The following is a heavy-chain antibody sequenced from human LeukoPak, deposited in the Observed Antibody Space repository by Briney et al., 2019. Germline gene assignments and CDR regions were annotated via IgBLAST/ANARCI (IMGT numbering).Heavy chain of an antibody. V-gene: IGHV3-53*01. CDR3: ARGPNYYGSGSPPRNWYYFDY. J-gene: IGHJ4*02. Sequence: PGGSLRLSCAASGFTVSSNYMSWVRQAPGKGLEWVSVIYSGGSTYYADSVKGRFTISRDNSKNTLYLQMNSLRAEDTAVYYCARGPNYYGSGSPPRNWYYFDYWGQGTLVTVSS. D-gene: IGHD3-10*01. CDR2: IYSGGST. CDR1: GFTVSSNY.